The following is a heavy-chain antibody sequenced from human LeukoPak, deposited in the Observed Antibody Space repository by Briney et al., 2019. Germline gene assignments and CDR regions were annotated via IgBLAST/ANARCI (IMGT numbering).Heavy chain of an antibody. CDR2: IYTRDGST. V-gene: IGHV1-46*01. Sequence: ASVKVSCKASGYTFTSNYIHWVRQAPGQGLEWMGMIYTRDGSTSYAQKFQGRVTVTRDTCTSTVHMELSDLRSEDTAVYYCARDQEGFDYWGQGTLVTVSS. J-gene: IGHJ4*02. CDR1: GYTFTSNY. CDR3: ARDQEGFDY.